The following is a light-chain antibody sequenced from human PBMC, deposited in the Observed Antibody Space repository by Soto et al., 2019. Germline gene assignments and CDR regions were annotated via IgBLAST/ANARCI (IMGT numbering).Light chain of an antibody. CDR1: QSVSSY. Sequence: EIMLTQSPATLSLSPRERATLSCRASQSVSSYLAWYQQKPGQAPRLLIYDASNRATGIPARFSGSGSGTDFTLTISSLEPEDFAVYYCQQRSNWPPYTFGQGTKLEIK. CDR2: DAS. J-gene: IGKJ2*01. V-gene: IGKV3-11*01. CDR3: QQRSNWPPYT.